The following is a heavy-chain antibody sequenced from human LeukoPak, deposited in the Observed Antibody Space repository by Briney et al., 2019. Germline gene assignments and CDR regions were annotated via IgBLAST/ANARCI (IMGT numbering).Heavy chain of an antibody. CDR3: ARGDAGKVYYFDY. CDR1: GGSISSGGYY. D-gene: IGHD5/OR15-5a*01. CDR2: INHSGST. V-gene: IGHV4-30-2*01. J-gene: IGHJ4*02. Sequence: PSQTLSLTCTVSGGSISSGGYYWSWIRQPPGKGLEWIGEINHSGSTNYNPSLKSRVTISVDTSKNQFSLKLSSVTAADTAVYYCARGDAGKVYYFDYWGQGTLVTVSS.